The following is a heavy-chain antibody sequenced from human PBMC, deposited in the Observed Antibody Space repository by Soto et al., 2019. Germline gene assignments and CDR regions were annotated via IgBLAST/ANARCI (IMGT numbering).Heavy chain of an antibody. CDR1: GYTFTSYD. V-gene: IGHV1-8*01. J-gene: IGHJ6*02. CDR2: MNPNSGNT. CDR3: ARDSARPPWYSSSWYYYYGMDV. D-gene: IGHD6-13*01. Sequence: ASVKVSCKASGYTFTSYDINWVRQATGQGLEWMGWMNPNSGNTGYAQKFQGRVTMTRNTSISTAYMELSSLRSEDTAVYYCARDSARPPWYSSSWYYYYGMDVWGQGTTVTVSS.